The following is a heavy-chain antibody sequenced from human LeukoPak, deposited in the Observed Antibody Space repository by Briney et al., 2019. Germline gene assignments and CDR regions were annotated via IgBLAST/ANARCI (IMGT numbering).Heavy chain of an antibody. D-gene: IGHD3-22*01. CDR2: IYYSGST. Sequence: SETLSLTCTLSGGSISTYYWSWIRQPPGKGLEWIGYIYYSGSTNYKPSLKSRVTISVETSKNQFSLKLRSVTAADTAVYYCARVTGYMIEDYFDYWGQGTLVTVSS. CDR1: GGSISTYY. V-gene: IGHV4-59*01. J-gene: IGHJ4*02. CDR3: ARVTGYMIEDYFDY.